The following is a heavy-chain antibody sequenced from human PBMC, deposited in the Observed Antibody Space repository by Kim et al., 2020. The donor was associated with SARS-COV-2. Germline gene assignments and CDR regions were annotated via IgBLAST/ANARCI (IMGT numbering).Heavy chain of an antibody. D-gene: IGHD3-9*01. J-gene: IGHJ4*02. CDR1: GFTFSSYS. Sequence: GGSLRLSCAASGFTFSSYSMNWVRQAPGKGLEWVSSISSSSSYIYYADSVKGRFTISRDNAKNSLYLQMNSLRAEDTAVYYCARGYYDILTGSLKYYFDYWGQGTLVTVSS. CDR3: ARGYYDILTGSLKYYFDY. CDR2: ISSSSSYI. V-gene: IGHV3-21*04.